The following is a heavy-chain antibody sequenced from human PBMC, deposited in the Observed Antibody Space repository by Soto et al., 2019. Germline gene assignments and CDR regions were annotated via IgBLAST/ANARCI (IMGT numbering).Heavy chain of an antibody. CDR2: IFSNDEK. V-gene: IGHV2-26*01. J-gene: IGHJ4*02. CDR1: GFSLSNARMG. CDR3: ARIRYNWKLLPDY. D-gene: IGHD1-20*01. Sequence: QVTLKESGPVLVKPTETLTLTCTVSGFSLSNARMGVSWIRQPPGKALEWLAHIFSNDEKSYSTSLKSRLTISKATSKSQVVLTMTNMDPVDTATYYCARIRYNWKLLPDYWGQGTLVTVSS.